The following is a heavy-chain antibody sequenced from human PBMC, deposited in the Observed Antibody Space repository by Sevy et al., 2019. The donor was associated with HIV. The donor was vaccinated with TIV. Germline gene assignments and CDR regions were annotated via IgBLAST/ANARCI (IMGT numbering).Heavy chain of an antibody. CDR3: ARPRANYVDHYFFYAMDV. J-gene: IGHJ6*02. CDR1: GFAFSNYYA. Sequence: GGSLRLSCAASGFAFSNYYAMHWVRQAPGKGLEWVALISYDGSDTYYADSVKGRFTVSRDNFKNTLFLQMNSLTTEDTAVYYCARPRANYVDHYFFYAMDVRGQGTTVTVSS. V-gene: IGHV3-30-3*01. D-gene: IGHD4-17*01. CDR2: ISYDGSDT.